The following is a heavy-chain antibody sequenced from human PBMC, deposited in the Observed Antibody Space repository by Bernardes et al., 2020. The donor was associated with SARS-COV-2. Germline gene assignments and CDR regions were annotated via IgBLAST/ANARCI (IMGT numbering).Heavy chain of an antibody. J-gene: IGHJ4*02. CDR3: AKSQGTAMADN. CDR2: ISGSGAKT. Sequence: GGSLRLSCAASGFTFSNYAISWVRQAPGKGLEWVSAISGSGAKTYYADSVKGRFTISRDNSKKTLYLQMNSLRVEDTAVYYCAKSQGTAMADNWGQGTLVTVSS. D-gene: IGHD5-18*01. CDR1: GFTFSNYA. V-gene: IGHV3-23*01.